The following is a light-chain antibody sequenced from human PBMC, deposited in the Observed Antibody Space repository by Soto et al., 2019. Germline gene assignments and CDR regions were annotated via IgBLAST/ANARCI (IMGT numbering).Light chain of an antibody. CDR3: GTWDISLRVGV. CDR1: SSNIGVNY. J-gene: IGLJ7*01. V-gene: IGLV1-51*01. Sequence: QSVLTQPPSVSAAPGQKVTISCSGSSSNIGVNYVSWYQQLPGTAPKLLIYDNNKRPSGIPDRFSGSKSGTSATLGITGLQTGDAADYYCGTWDISLRVGVFGGGTQLTVL. CDR2: DNN.